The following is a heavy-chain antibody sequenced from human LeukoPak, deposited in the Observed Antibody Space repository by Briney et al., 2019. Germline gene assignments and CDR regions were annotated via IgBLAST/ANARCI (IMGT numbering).Heavy chain of an antibody. Sequence: GGSLRLSCAASGFTFSSYAMSWVRQAPGKGLEWVSAISGSGGSTYYADSVKGRFTISRDNSKNTLYLQMNSLRAEDTAVYYCARRTTVTTHYYYYYSMDVWGQGTTVTVSS. D-gene: IGHD4-17*01. J-gene: IGHJ6*02. V-gene: IGHV3-23*01. CDR1: GFTFSSYA. CDR2: ISGSGGST. CDR3: ARRTTVTTHYYYYYSMDV.